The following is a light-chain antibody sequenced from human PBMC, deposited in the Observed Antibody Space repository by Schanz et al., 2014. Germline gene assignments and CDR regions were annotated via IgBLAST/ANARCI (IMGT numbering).Light chain of an antibody. CDR2: LGS. Sequence: DIAMTQSPPSLPVTLGEPASISCRSSQSLLHSNGNNYVDWYLQKPGQSPQLVIYLGSNRPSGVPTRFSGSGSGTDFTLRISRVEAEDVGMDYCMQTLQTPCTFGGGTRVEIK. V-gene: IGKV2-28*01. CDR3: MQTLQTPCT. J-gene: IGKJ4*01. CDR1: QSLLHSNGNNY.